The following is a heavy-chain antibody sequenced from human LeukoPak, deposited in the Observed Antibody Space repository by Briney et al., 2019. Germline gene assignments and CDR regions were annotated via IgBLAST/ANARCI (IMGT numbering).Heavy chain of an antibody. CDR3: ARGNSGFSVFDY. CDR2: INHSGST. D-gene: IGHD3-22*01. CDR1: GGSFSGYY. V-gene: IGHV4-34*01. Sequence: SETLSLTCAVYGGSFSGYYWSWIRQPPGKGLEWIGEINHSGSTNYNPSLKSRVTISVDTSKNQFSLKLSSVTAADAAVYYCARGNSGFSVFDYWGQGTLVTVSS. J-gene: IGHJ4*02.